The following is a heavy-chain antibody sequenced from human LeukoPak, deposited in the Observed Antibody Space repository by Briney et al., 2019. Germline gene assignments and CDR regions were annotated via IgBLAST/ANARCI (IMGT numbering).Heavy chain of an antibody. J-gene: IGHJ4*02. CDR3: AKEGTASKPSDLDY. V-gene: IGHV3-7*01. Sequence: GGSLRLSCAASGFTFRDYWMSWVRQAPGKGLEWVANIKHDGSEKYYVASVKGRFTISKDIPKNSLYLQMNSLRTEDTAVYYCAKEGTASKPSDLDYWGQGTLVTVFS. CDR2: IKHDGSEK. D-gene: IGHD1/OR15-1a*01. CDR1: GFTFRDYW.